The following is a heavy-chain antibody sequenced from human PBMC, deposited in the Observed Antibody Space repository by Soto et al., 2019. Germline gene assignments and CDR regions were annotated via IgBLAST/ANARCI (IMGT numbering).Heavy chain of an antibody. Sequence: PGGSLRLACAASGVTFSTYAMTWVLQAPGKGLEWVSAIGGSDGSTHYADSVKGRFTISRDNSKNTLYLQMNSLRAEDTAVFYCARARGGSFPSPDYWGQGTLVTVSS. CDR1: GVTFSTYA. CDR2: IGGSDGST. V-gene: IGHV3-23*01. CDR3: ARARGGSFPSPDY. D-gene: IGHD2-15*01. J-gene: IGHJ4*02.